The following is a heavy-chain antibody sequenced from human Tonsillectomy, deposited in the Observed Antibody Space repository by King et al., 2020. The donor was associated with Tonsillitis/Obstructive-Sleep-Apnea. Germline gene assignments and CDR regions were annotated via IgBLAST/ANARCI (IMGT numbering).Heavy chain of an antibody. CDR2: IYWDDDK. D-gene: IGHD3-22*01. J-gene: IGHJ6*02. CDR3: AHRAYDSSGYYYDYYGMDV. CDR1: GFSLSTSGVG. Sequence: ITLKESGPTLVKPTQTLTLTCTFSGFSLSTSGVGVGWIRQPPGKALEWLALIYWDDDKRYSPSLKSRLTITKDTSKNQVVLTMTNMDPVDTATYYCAHRAYDSSGYYYDYYGMDVWGQGTTVTVSS. V-gene: IGHV2-5*02.